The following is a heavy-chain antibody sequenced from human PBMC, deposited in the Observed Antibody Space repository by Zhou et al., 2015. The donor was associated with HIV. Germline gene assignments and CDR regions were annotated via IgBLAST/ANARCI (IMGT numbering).Heavy chain of an antibody. CDR1: GFTFSSYA. D-gene: IGHD7-27*01. CDR2: ITDTGDNT. Sequence: EVQLFGVWGEAWYSLGGSLRLSCAASGFTFSSYAMSWVRQAPGKGLEWVSSITDTGDNTYTADFVKGRFTISRDSSKNTVFLQMNSLRAEDTAVYYCSLSGGDFDYWGQGTLVTVSS. J-gene: IGHJ4*02. CDR3: SLSGGDFDY. V-gene: IGHV3-23*01.